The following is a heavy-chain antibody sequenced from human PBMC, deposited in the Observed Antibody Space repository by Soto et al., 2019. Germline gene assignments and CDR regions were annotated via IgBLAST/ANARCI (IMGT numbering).Heavy chain of an antibody. CDR1: GYSFTSYW. CDR3: ARRNDYDELGGLYM. D-gene: IGHD4-17*01. CDR2: IYPGDSDT. V-gene: IGHV5-51*01. Sequence: LGESLKISCKGSGYSFTSYWIGWVRQMPGKGLEWMGIIYPGDSDTRYSPSFQGQVTISGDKSISTAYLQWSSLKASDTAIYYFARRNDYDELGGLYMCGQGTIVTVSS. J-gene: IGHJ3*02.